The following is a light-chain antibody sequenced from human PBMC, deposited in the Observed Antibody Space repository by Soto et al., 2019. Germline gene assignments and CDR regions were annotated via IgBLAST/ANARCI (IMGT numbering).Light chain of an antibody. CDR2: GAS. Sequence: EIGLSQSPGTLSLSQGERATLSCRASQSVSNNYLAWYQQKPGQAPRLLIYGASSRAAGIPDRFSGSGSGTDFTLTISRLEPEDFAVYYCQQYESLQVTFGGGTKVDIK. V-gene: IGKV3-20*01. CDR3: QQYESLQVT. J-gene: IGKJ4*01. CDR1: QSVSNNY.